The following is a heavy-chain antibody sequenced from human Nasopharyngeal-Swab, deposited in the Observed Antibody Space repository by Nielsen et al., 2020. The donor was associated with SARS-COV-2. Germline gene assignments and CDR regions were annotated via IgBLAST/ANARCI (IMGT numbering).Heavy chain of an antibody. CDR2: IFPIFGTS. J-gene: IGHJ3*02. CDR1: GGTFSSYA. V-gene: IGHV1-69*13. Sequence: SVKVSCKASGGTFSSYAISWVRQAPGRGLEWMGGIFPIFGTSNYAQKFQGRVTITADESTSTAYMELSSLRSEDTAVYYCARDLYGSGSYNFGAFDIWGQGTMVTVSS. D-gene: IGHD3-10*01. CDR3: ARDLYGSGSYNFGAFDI.